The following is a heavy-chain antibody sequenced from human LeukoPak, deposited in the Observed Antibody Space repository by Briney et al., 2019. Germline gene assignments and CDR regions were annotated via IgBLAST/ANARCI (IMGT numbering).Heavy chain of an antibody. CDR2: ISAYNGNT. Sequence: ASVTVSCKASGYTFTIYGISWVRQAPGQGLEWMGWISAYNGNTNYAQKLQGRVTMTTDTSTSTAYMELRSLRSDDTAVYYCAREGSTVTTGAFDIWGQGTMVTVSS. J-gene: IGHJ3*02. V-gene: IGHV1-18*01. CDR3: AREGSTVTTGAFDI. CDR1: GYTFTIYG. D-gene: IGHD4-17*01.